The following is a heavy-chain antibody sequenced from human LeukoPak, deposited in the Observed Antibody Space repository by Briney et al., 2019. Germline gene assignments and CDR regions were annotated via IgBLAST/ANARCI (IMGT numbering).Heavy chain of an antibody. J-gene: IGHJ4*02. CDR1: GFTFSSYG. D-gene: IGHD6-6*01. V-gene: IGHV3-33*01. CDR3: ARDLAARHFDY. CDR2: IWYNGSKK. Sequence: GGSLRLSCEASGFTFSSYGMHWVRQAPGKGLEWVAVIWYNGSKKYYGDSVKGRFTISRDNSKNTLYLQMNSLRGEDTAIYYCARDLAARHFDYWGQGTLVTVSS.